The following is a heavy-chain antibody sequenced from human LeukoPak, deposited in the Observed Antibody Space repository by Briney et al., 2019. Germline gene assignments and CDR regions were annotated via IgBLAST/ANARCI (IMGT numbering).Heavy chain of an antibody. V-gene: IGHV1-69*06. D-gene: IGHD2-2*01. J-gene: IGHJ6*04. CDR2: IIPIFGTA. CDR3: ARPLEFCSSTSCFSYGMDV. Sequence: GSSVKVSCKASGGTFSSYAISWVRQAPGQGLEWMGGIIPIFGTANYAQKFQGRVTITADKSTSTAHMELSSLRSEDTAVYYCARPLEFCSSTSCFSYGMDVWGKGTTVTVSS. CDR1: GGTFSSYA.